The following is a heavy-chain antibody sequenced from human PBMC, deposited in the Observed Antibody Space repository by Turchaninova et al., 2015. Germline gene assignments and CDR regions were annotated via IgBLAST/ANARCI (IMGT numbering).Heavy chain of an antibody. V-gene: IGHV4-34*01. CDR2: ITHRGST. D-gene: IGHD2-8*01. CDR3: ARGRWSRNWFDP. J-gene: IGHJ5*02. Sequence: QVQLQQWGAGLLKPSETLSPTCSVYGGSFSGYSWRWIRQPPGKGLEWSGEITHRGSTNDHPSLQSRVTLSVATSRNQFSLKLGAGTASVTAVYYCARGRWSRNWFDPWGQGTLVTVSS. CDR1: GGSFSGYS.